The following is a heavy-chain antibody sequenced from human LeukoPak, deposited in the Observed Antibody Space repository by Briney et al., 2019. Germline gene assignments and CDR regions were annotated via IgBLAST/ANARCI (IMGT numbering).Heavy chain of an antibody. V-gene: IGHV1-18*04. CDR2: ISAYNGKT. CDR3: ARDTYCSGGSCYQQSYYYGMDV. CDR1: GYTFTSYG. J-gene: IGHJ6*04. Sequence: GASVKVSCKASGYTFTSYGISWVRQAPGQGLEWMGWISAYNGKTNYAQKLQGRVTMTTDTSTSTAYMELRSLRSDDTAVYYCARDTYCSGGSCYQQSYYYGMDVWGKGTTVTVSS. D-gene: IGHD2-15*01.